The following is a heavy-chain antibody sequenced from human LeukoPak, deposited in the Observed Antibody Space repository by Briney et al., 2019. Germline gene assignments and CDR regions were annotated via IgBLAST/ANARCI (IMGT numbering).Heavy chain of an antibody. CDR1: GGSISSYY. V-gene: IGHV4-59*01. Sequence: PSETLSLTCTVSGGSISSYYWSWIRQPPGKGLEWLGYIYSGSTDYNPSLNSRVTISVDTSKNQFSLQLNSVTAADTAVYYCARGFEYNYRYTFGYWGQGTLVTVSS. CDR2: IYSGST. D-gene: IGHD5-18*01. J-gene: IGHJ4*02. CDR3: ARGFEYNYRYTFGY.